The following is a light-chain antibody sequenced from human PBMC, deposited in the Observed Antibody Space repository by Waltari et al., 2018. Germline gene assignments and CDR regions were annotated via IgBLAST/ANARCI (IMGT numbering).Light chain of an antibody. V-gene: IGLV1-44*01. Sequence: QSVLSQPPSASGTPGQRVSISCSGSASNIGSATVNWYQHLPGTAPKLLIYRDNLRPSGVPDRFSGSKSGTSASLAISGLQSEDEADYFCTAWDSSLKGLLFGGGTRLTVL. CDR3: TAWDSSLKGLL. CDR2: RDN. J-gene: IGLJ2*01. CDR1: ASNIGSAT.